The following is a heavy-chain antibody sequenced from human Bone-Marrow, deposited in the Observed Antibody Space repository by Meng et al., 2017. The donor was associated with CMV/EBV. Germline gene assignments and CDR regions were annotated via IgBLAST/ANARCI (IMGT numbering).Heavy chain of an antibody. Sequence: QVLRLQWGAALLKPSETLSLTCAVYGGSFSGYYWSWIRQPPGKGLEWIGEINHSGSTNYNPSLKSRVTISVDTSKNQFSLKLSSVTAADTAVYYCAREGHNSSGWSRWGQGTLVTVSS. CDR3: AREGHNSSGWSR. D-gene: IGHD6-19*01. CDR2: INHSGST. V-gene: IGHV4-34*01. CDR1: GGSFSGYY. J-gene: IGHJ4*02.